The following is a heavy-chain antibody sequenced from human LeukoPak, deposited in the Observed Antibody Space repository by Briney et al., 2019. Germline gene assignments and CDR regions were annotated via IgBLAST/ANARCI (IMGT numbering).Heavy chain of an antibody. J-gene: IGHJ4*02. Sequence: VKVSCKASGYTFTGYYIHWVRQAPGQGLEWMGWINGDNGGTRHAEKFQGRVTVTRDTSISTAYMELSRLTSDDTALYYCARGHCTNAVCRTFDYWGQGTLVTVSS. CDR2: INGDNGGT. CDR1: GYTFTGYY. V-gene: IGHV1-2*02. D-gene: IGHD2-8*01. CDR3: ARGHCTNAVCRTFDY.